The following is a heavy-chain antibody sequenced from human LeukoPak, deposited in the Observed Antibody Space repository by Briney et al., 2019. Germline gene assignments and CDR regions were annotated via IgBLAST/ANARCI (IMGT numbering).Heavy chain of an antibody. CDR1: GFTFSSYA. J-gene: IGHJ4*02. CDR2: ISSSSSYI. Sequence: GGSLRLSCAASGFTFSSYAMSWVRQAPGRGLEWVSSISSSSSYIYYADSVKGRFTISRDNAKNSLYLQMNSLRAEDTAVYYCARWEYYDSSGYYDYWGQGTLVTVSS. V-gene: IGHV3-21*01. CDR3: ARWEYYDSSGYYDY. D-gene: IGHD3-22*01.